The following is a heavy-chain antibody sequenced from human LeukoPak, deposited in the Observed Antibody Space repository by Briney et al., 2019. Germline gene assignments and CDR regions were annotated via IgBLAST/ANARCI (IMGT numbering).Heavy chain of an antibody. CDR2: INPSGGST. V-gene: IGHV1-46*01. J-gene: IGHJ4*02. D-gene: IGHD1-7*01. CDR1: GYTFTNYY. CDR3: ARSARAMYNWNYRPLGY. Sequence: ASVKVSCKASGYTFTNYYIHWVRQAPGQGLEWMGIINPSGGSTSYAQKFHGRVTMTRDTSISTAYMELSRLRSDDTAVYYCARSARAMYNWNYRPLGYWGQGTLVTVSS.